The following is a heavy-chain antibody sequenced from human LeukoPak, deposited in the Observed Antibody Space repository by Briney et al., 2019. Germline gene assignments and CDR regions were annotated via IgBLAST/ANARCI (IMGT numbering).Heavy chain of an antibody. CDR3: AREPTGDLYIYYFDY. Sequence: SSVTVSCKASGGTFNSYAISWLRLAPGPGREWMGRIILILGIANYAQKFQGRVTITADTSTSTAYMELSSLRSEDTGVYYCAREPTGDLYIYYFDYWGQGTLVTVSS. D-gene: IGHD7-27*01. V-gene: IGHV1-69*04. J-gene: IGHJ4*02. CDR2: IILILGIA. CDR1: GGTFNSYA.